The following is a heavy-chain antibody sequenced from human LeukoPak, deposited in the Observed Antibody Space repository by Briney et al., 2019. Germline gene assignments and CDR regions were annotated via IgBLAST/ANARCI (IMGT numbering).Heavy chain of an antibody. J-gene: IGHJ6*02. Sequence: ASVKVSCKASGYTFTSYGISWVRQAPGQGLEWMGWISAYNGNTNYAQKLQGRVTMTTDTSTSTAYLELRSLRSDDTAVYYCARGLVPLITMFRGVTTYYYYYGMDVWGQGTTVTVSS. CDR2: ISAYNGNT. CDR1: GYTFTSYG. V-gene: IGHV1-18*01. D-gene: IGHD3-10*01. CDR3: ARGLVPLITMFRGVTTYYYYYGMDV.